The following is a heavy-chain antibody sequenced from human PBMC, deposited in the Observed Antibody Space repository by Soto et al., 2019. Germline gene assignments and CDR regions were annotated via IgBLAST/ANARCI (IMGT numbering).Heavy chain of an antibody. CDR3: ARVSADIVVVPAAMLVGWFDP. D-gene: IGHD2-2*01. J-gene: IGHJ5*02. CDR1: GYSISSGYY. CDR2: IYHSGST. Sequence: ETLSLTCAVSGYSISSGYYWGWIRQPPGKGLEWIGSIYHSGSTYYNPSLKSRVTISVDTSKNQFSLKLSSVTAADTAVYYCARVSADIVVVPAAMLVGWFDPWGQGTLVTVSS. V-gene: IGHV4-38-2*01.